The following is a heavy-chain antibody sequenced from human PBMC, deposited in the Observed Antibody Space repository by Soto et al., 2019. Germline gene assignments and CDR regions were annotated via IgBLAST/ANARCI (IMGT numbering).Heavy chain of an antibody. CDR1: GFTFSSYW. CDR2: IKQDGSEK. V-gene: IGHV3-7*03. CDR3: ARDARRDGYNYYFDY. D-gene: IGHD5-12*01. J-gene: IGHJ4*02. Sequence: GSLRLSCAASGFTFSSYWMSWVRQAPGKGLEWVANIKQDGSEKYYVDSVKGRFTISRDNAKNSLYLQMNSLRAEDTAVYYCARDARRDGYNYYFDYWGQGTLVTVSS.